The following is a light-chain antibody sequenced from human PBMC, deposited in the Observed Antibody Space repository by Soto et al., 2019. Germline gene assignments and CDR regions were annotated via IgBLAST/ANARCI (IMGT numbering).Light chain of an antibody. CDR1: QSVNID. CDR3: QQYNKWPLT. V-gene: IGKV3D-15*01. Sequence: EIVMTQSPATLSVSPGERATLSCRASQSVNIDVAWYQQTPGQAPRLLIYGASTRAPGIPVTFSGSASGTEFTLSISRLQSEDYTVYYCQQYNKWPLTFGQGTKVDIK. J-gene: IGKJ1*01. CDR2: GAS.